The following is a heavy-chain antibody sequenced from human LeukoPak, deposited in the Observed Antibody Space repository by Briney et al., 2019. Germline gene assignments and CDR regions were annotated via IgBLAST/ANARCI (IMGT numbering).Heavy chain of an antibody. V-gene: IGHV4-59*01. CDR3: ATGRAYSSVDY. J-gene: IGHJ4*02. CDR2: IYYTGST. CDR1: GGSISSYC. D-gene: IGHD6-19*01. Sequence: PSETLSLTCTVSGGSISSYCWSWIRQPPGKGLEWIGCIYYTGSTNYNPSLKSRVTISVDTSKNQFSLKLSSVTAADTAVYYCATGRAYSSVDYWGQGTLVTVSS.